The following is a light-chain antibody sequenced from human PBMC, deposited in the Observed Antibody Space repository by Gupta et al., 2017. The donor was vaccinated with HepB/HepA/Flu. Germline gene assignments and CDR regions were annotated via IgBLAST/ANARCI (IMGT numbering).Light chain of an antibody. CDR2: AAS. J-gene: IGKJ1*01. CDR3: LQYRSYPWT. Sequence: DLQMTQSPSSLSASVGDRVTITCRTSQGIRNDLAWYQQKPGKAPKRLIYAASTLPRGVPSRFRGSGSGTEFTLTISSLQPEDVATYYCLQYRSYPWTFGQGTKVEIK. CDR1: QGIRND. V-gene: IGKV1-17*01.